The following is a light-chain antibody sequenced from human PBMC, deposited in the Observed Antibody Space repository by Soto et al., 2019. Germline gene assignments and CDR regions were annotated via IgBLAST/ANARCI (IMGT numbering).Light chain of an antibody. CDR1: GSNIGSNT. J-gene: IGLJ2*01. V-gene: IGLV1-44*01. CDR3: AAWDDSLNAVV. Sequence: QSVLTQPPSASGTPGQRVTISCSGSGSNIGSNTVNWYQQLPGTAPKLLIYSNNQRPSGVPDRFSGSKSGTSASLAISGLQSEDEADYYCAAWDDSLNAVVFGGGTKLTVL. CDR2: SNN.